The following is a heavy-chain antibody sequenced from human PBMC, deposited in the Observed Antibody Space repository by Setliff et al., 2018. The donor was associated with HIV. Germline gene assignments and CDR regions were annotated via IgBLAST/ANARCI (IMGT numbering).Heavy chain of an antibody. D-gene: IGHD6-13*01. V-gene: IGHV4-59*01. CDR2: IYYSGST. J-gene: IGHJ4*02. Sequence: SETLSLTCIVSGGSISSYYWSWIRQPPGKGLEWIGYIYYSGSTNYNPSLKNRVTISIDTSKNQFSLKLNSVTAADTAVYYCSRGGGYSSSPSLWGQGTLVTVSS. CDR1: GGSISSYY. CDR3: SRGGGYSSSPSL.